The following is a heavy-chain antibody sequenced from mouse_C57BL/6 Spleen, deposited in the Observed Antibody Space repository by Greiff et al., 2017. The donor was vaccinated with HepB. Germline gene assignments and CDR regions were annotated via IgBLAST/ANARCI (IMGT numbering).Heavy chain of an antibody. CDR1: GYTFTSYW. CDR2: IYPGSGST. V-gene: IGHV1-55*01. CDR3: AREEYYCGGSYGYFEV. D-gene: IGHD1-1*01. Sequence: QVQLQQPGAELVKPGASVKMSCKASGYTFTSYWITWVKQRPGQGLEWIGDIYPGSGSTNYNEKFKSKATLTVDTSSSTAYMQLSSLTSEDSAVYYCAREEYYCGGSYGYFEVWGTGTTVTVSS. J-gene: IGHJ1*03.